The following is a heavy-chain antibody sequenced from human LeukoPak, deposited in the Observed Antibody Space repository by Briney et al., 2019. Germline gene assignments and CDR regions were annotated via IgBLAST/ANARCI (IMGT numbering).Heavy chain of an antibody. CDR3: AKERAGMNGDPFDY. J-gene: IGHJ4*02. V-gene: IGHV3-33*06. CDR2: IWYDGTNI. CDR1: GFTFYGYG. Sequence: GRSLRLSCAVSGFTFYGYGMHCVRQAPGKGLEWVSHIWYDGTNIYYADSVKGRFTISRDNSKNTLYLHLTSLSAEDPGVYSWAKERAGMNGDPFDYGGQGTLVTVSS. D-gene: IGHD4-17*01.